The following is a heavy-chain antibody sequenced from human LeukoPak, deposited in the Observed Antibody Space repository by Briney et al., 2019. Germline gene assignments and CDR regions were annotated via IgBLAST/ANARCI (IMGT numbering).Heavy chain of an antibody. V-gene: IGHV1-2*02. CDR2: VNPNTGDT. CDR3: AVAPGDY. Sequence: GASVRVSCKASGYTFTGYYMHWVRQAPGQGLEWMGWVNPNTGDTNYAQKFQGRVTITRDTSITTVYMEISRLTSDDTALFYCAVAPGDYWGQGTLVTVSS. J-gene: IGHJ4*02. CDR1: GYTFTGYY. D-gene: IGHD2-21*01.